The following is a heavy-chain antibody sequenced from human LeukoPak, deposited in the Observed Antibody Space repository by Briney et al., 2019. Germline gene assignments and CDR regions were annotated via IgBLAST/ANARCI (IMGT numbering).Heavy chain of an antibody. Sequence: GGSLRLSCAASGFTFSDYYMNWIRQAPGKGLEWVSYISSSGSTIYYADSVKGRFTISRDNAKNTLYLQMNSLRAEDTAVYYCANDPVSLCKGVICYYFDYWGHGIMVT. D-gene: IGHD2-15*01. CDR1: GFTFSDYY. V-gene: IGHV3-11*01. CDR2: ISSSGSTI. J-gene: IGHJ4*01. CDR3: ANDPVSLCKGVICYYFDY.